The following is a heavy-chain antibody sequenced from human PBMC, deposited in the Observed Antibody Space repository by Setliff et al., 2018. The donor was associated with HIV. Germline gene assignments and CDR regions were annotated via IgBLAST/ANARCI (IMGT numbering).Heavy chain of an antibody. CDR2: INHDRTT. D-gene: IGHD3-3*01. V-gene: IGHV4-34*01. Sequence: SETLSLTCAVYGGSFSGYYWSWIRQPPGKGLEWIGEINHDRTTNYNPSLKSRVTISVDTSKNQFSLTLNSVTAADTAVYYCARGSRQLTIFGVVFKTNYYFMDVWGKGTAVTVSS. J-gene: IGHJ6*03. CDR3: ARGSRQLTIFGVVFKTNYYFMDV. CDR1: GGSFSGYY.